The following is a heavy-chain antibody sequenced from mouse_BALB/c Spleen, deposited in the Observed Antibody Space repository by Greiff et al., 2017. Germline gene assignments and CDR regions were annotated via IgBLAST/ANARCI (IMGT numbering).Heavy chain of an antibody. CDR3: ARVRRDYFDY. CDR2: INPYNDGT. D-gene: IGHD2-14*01. CDR1: GYPFTSYV. V-gene: IGHV1-14*01. Sequence: VQLQQSGPALVKPGASVTMSCKASGYPFTSYVMHWVKQKPGQGLEWIGYINPYNDGTKYNEKFKGKATLTSDKSSSTAYMELSSLTSEDSAVYYCARVRRDYFDYWGQGTTLTVSS. J-gene: IGHJ2*01.